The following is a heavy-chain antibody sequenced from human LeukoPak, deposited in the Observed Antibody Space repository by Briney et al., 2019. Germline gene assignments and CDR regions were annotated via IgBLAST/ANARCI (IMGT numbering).Heavy chain of an antibody. J-gene: IGHJ4*02. Sequence: PGGSLRLSCAASGFTFSSYAMSWVRQAPGKGLEWVSAISGSGGSTYYADSVKGRFTISRDNSKNTLYLQMNSLRAEDTAVYYCTTKSGYYKYYFDYWGQGTLVTVSS. CDR2: ISGSGGST. D-gene: IGHD3-22*01. CDR1: GFTFSSYA. CDR3: TTKSGYYKYYFDY. V-gene: IGHV3-23*01.